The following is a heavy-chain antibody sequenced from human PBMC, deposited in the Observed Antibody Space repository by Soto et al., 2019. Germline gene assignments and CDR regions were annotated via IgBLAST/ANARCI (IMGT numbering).Heavy chain of an antibody. V-gene: IGHV4-38-2*01. J-gene: IGHJ4*02. CDR1: GYSISSGYY. D-gene: IGHD5-12*01. CDR3: ARGDGYKSDYFDY. Sequence: SETLSLTCAVSGYSISSGYYWGWIRQPPGKGLEWIGSIYHSGSTYYNPSLKSRVTISVGTSKNQFSLKLSSVTAADTAVYYCARGDGYKSDYFDYWGQGTLVTVSS. CDR2: IYHSGST.